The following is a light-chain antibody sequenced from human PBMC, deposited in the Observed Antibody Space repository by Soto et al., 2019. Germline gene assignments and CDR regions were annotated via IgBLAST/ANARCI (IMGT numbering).Light chain of an antibody. Sequence: QSALTQPRSVSGSPGQSVTISCTGTSSDVGGYNYVSRYQQHPGKAPKLMIYDVSKRPSGVPDRFSGSKSGNTASLTISGLQAEDEADYYCCSYAGSYRNWVFGGGTKLTVL. CDR3: CSYAGSYRNWV. CDR1: SSDVGGYNY. V-gene: IGLV2-11*01. CDR2: DVS. J-gene: IGLJ3*02.